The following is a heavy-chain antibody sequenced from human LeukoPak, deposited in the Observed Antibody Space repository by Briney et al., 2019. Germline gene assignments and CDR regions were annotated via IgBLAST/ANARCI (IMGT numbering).Heavy chain of an antibody. J-gene: IGHJ4*02. CDR3: ARDRGKGTAIDY. CDR2: ISSSSSYI. Sequence: GGSLRLSCAASGFTFSSYSMNWVRQAPGKGLEWVSSISSSSSYIYYADSVKGRFTISRDNAKNSLYLQMNSLRAEDTAVYYCARDRGKGTAIDYWGQGTLVTVSS. D-gene: IGHD1/OR15-1a*01. CDR1: GFTFSSYS. V-gene: IGHV3-21*01.